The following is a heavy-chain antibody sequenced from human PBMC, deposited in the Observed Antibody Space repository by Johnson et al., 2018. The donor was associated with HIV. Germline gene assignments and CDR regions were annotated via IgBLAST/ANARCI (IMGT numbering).Heavy chain of an antibody. CDR3: ARTSEWATYQDAFDN. D-gene: IGHD1-26*01. V-gene: IGHV3-7*05. CDR1: GFTVSSYW. CDR2: IKQDGSEK. J-gene: IGHJ3*02. Sequence: VQLVESGGGLIQPGGSLRLSCAASGFTVSSYWMSWVRQAPGKGLEWVANIKQDGSEKYYVDSVKGRFTISRDNAKNLLYLQMNSLRAEDTAVFYYARTSEWATYQDAFDNWGQGTMVTVSS.